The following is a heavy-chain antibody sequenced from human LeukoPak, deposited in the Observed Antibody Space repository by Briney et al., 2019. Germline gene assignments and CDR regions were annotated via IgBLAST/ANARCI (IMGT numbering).Heavy chain of an antibody. CDR1: GGSISSYY. V-gene: IGHV4-4*07. Sequence: SETLSLTCTVSGGSISSYYWSWIRQPAGKGLEWIWRIYASGSTNYNPSLKSRVTMSVDTSKNQFSLKLSSVTAADTAVYYCASLWDSSGADYWGQGTLVTVSS. J-gene: IGHJ4*02. CDR3: ASLWDSSGADY. CDR2: IYASGST. D-gene: IGHD6-19*01.